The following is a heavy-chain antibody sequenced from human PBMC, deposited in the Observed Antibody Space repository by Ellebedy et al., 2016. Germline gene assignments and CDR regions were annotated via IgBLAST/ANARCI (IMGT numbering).Heavy chain of an antibody. J-gene: IGHJ4*02. CDR3: VKGGWQYLRGAEFDY. Sequence: GGSLRLSCSASGFTFSSSGMHWVRQAPGKGLEYVSGISSNGGATYYADSVKGRFTISRDNTKSKLWLQMSSLTAEDTAVYFCVKGGWQYLRGAEFDYWGQGILVTVSS. CDR1: GFTFSSSG. D-gene: IGHD3-3*01. V-gene: IGHV3-64D*06. CDR2: ISSNGGAT.